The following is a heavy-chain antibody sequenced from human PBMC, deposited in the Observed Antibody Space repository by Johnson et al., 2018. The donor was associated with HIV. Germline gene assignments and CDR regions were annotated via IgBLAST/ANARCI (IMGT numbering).Heavy chain of an antibody. J-gene: IGHJ3*02. V-gene: IGHV3-7*05. CDR2: IKQDGSEK. D-gene: IGHD6-6*01. CDR3: AREGIAARLSAFDI. Sequence: VQLVESGGGLVQPGGSLRLSCAASGFTFSSYWMSWVRQAPGKGLEWVANIKQDGSEKYYVDSVKGRFTISRDNAKNSLYLQMNSLRAEYTAVYYCAREGIAARLSAFDIWGQGTIVSFSS. CDR1: GFTFSSYW.